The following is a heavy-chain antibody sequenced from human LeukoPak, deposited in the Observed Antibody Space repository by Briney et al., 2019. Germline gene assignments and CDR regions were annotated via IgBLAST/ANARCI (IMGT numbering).Heavy chain of an antibody. CDR3: ARDFAMTSDAFDI. D-gene: IGHD2-2*01. Sequence: GGSLRLSCAASGFTFSSYAMHWVRQAPGKGLEWVAVISYDGSNKYYADSVKGRFTISRDNSKNTLYLQMNSLRAEDTAVYYCARDFAMTSDAFDIWGQGTMVTVSS. V-gene: IGHV3-30-3*01. CDR2: ISYDGSNK. CDR1: GFTFSSYA. J-gene: IGHJ3*02.